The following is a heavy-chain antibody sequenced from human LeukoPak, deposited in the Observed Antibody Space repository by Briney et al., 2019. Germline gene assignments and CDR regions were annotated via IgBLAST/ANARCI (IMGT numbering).Heavy chain of an antibody. D-gene: IGHD1-1*01. CDR1: GGTFSNYA. Sequence: GASVKVSCKASGGTFSNYAITWVRQAPGQGLEWMGGIIPMFGTASYAQKFQGRVTITADKSATTAYMELTSLTSEDTAMYFCARAGTTWYSESRRGYCFDYWGQGTLVTVSS. J-gene: IGHJ4*02. V-gene: IGHV1-69*06. CDR2: IIPMFGTA. CDR3: ARAGTTWYSESRRGYCFDY.